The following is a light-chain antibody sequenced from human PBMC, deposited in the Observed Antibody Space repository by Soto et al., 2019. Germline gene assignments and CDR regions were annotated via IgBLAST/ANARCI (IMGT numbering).Light chain of an antibody. CDR3: MKHIEYQIN. CDR1: QILLDSDDGNTY. V-gene: IGKV2-40*01. Sequence: DIAMTHTPLYLPVTPGDPASISFSSSQILLDSDDGNTYLDWYLQKPGQSQQIIIHTLSYRASGVKDRFSGSGSGTDFTLRIRRVEAEDVGVYYCMKHIEYQINCGKGKRLEIK. J-gene: IGKJ5*01. CDR2: TLS.